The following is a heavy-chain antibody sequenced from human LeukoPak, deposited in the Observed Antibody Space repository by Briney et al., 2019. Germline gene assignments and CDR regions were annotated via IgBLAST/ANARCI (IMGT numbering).Heavy chain of an antibody. J-gene: IGHJ4*02. CDR3: ARPRGYSYNPVGY. D-gene: IGHD5-18*01. V-gene: IGHV3-30-3*01. CDR2: ISYDGSNK. Sequence: GGSLRLSCAASGFTFSSYAMHWVRQAPGKGLEWVAVISYDGSNKYYADSVKGRFTISRDNAKNSLYLQMNSLRAEDTAVYYCARPRGYSYNPVGYWGQGTLVTVSS. CDR1: GFTFSSYA.